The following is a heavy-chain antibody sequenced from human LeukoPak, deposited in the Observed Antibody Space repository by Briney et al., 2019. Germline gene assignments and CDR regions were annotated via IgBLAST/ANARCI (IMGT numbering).Heavy chain of an antibody. Sequence: GGSLRLSCAASGFTFSGAWMNWVRQAPGKGLEWVGRIESKTDGETTDYAAPVKGRFTISRDDSKNTLYLQMNSLKTEDTAVYYCTTDHDSSRYYFTYATWGQGTLVTVSS. CDR3: TTDHDSSRYYFTYAT. J-gene: IGHJ4*02. D-gene: IGHD3-22*01. V-gene: IGHV3-15*04. CDR1: GFTFSGAW. CDR2: IESKTDGETT.